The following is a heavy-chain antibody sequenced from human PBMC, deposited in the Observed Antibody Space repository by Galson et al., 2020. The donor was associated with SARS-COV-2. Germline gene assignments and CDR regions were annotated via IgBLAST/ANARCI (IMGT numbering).Heavy chain of an antibody. CDR3: ARDGKYYDILTGYYNPTYYYYGMDV. J-gene: IGHJ6*02. D-gene: IGHD3-9*01. CDR1: GFTFSSYG. CDR2: IWYDGSNK. V-gene: IGHV3-33*01. Sequence: GGSLRLSCAASGFTFSSYGMHWVRQAPGKGLEWVAVIWYDGSNKYYADSVKGRFTISRDNSKNTLYLQMNSLRAEDTAVYYCARDGKYYDILTGYYNPTYYYYGMDVWGQGTTVTVSS.